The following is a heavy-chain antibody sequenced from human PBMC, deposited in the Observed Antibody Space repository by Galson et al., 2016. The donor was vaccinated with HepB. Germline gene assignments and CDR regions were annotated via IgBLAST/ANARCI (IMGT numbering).Heavy chain of an antibody. CDR2: IGTAGGT. V-gene: IGHV3-13*01. CDR3: ARGGRSNGWNFHDFFDI. Sequence: SLRLSCAASGFPFSMYDMHWVRQVTGKGLEWVSGIGTAGGTFYSGAVKGRFTISRENAKNSLYLQMNRLRAGDAAVYYCARGGRSNGWNFHDFFDIWGQGTMVAVSS. D-gene: IGHD6-19*01. CDR1: GFPFSMYD. J-gene: IGHJ3*02.